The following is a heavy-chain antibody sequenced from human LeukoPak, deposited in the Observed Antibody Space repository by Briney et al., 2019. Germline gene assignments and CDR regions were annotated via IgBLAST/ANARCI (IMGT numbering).Heavy chain of an antibody. Sequence: SETLSLTCTVSGGSISSSSYYWGWIRQPPGKGLEWIGSIYYSGSTPYNPSLKSRVTISVDASKNHFSLKLSSVTAADTAVYYCARHGRYYDILTGYYYWFDPWGQGTLVTVSS. CDR1: GGSISSSSYY. CDR2: IYYSGST. CDR3: ARHGRYYDILTGYYYWFDP. J-gene: IGHJ5*02. D-gene: IGHD3-9*01. V-gene: IGHV4-39*01.